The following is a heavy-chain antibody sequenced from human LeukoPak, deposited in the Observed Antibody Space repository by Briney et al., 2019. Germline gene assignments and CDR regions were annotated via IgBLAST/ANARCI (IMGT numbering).Heavy chain of an antibody. CDR1: GGSFSGYY. J-gene: IGHJ6*02. V-gene: IGHV4-34*01. CDR2: INHSGST. CDR3: ARDLAAYCSSTSCYLYYYYGMDV. D-gene: IGHD2-2*01. Sequence: SETLSLTCAVYGGSFSGYYWSWIRQPPGKGLEWIGEINHSGSTNYNPSLKSRVTISVDTSKNQFSLKLSSVTAADTAVYYCARDLAAYCSSTSCYLYYYYGMDVWGQGTTVTVSS.